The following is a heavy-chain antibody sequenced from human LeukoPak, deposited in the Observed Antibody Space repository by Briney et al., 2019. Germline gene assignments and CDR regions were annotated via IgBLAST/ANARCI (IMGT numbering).Heavy chain of an antibody. CDR1: GFTFSSYS. Sequence: PGGSLRLSRAASGFTFSSYSMNWVRQAPGKGLEWVSSISSSSSYIYYADSVKGRFTISRDNAKNSLYLQMNSLRAEDTAVYYCARDSDNTIFGSSPVYFDYWGQGTLVTVSS. J-gene: IGHJ4*02. CDR2: ISSSSSYI. V-gene: IGHV3-21*01. CDR3: ARDSDNTIFGSSPVYFDY. D-gene: IGHD3-3*01.